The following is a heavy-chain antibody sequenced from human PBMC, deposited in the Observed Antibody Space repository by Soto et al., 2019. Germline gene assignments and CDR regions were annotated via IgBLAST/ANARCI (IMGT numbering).Heavy chain of an antibody. CDR1: GGSISSYY. CDR3: ARRYSSSSDY. Sequence: VQLQESGPGLVKPSETLSLTCTVSGGSISSYYWSWIRQPPGKGLEWIGYIFYSGSTNYNPSLTCRDTIAVDTSKNQFSLKLSSVTAGDTAVYYCARRYSSSSDYWGQGTLVTVSS. CDR2: IFYSGST. D-gene: IGHD6-13*01. V-gene: IGHV4-59*08. J-gene: IGHJ4*02.